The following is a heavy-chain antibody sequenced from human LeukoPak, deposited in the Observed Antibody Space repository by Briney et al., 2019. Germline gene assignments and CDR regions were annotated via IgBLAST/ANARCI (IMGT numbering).Heavy chain of an antibody. CDR1: GFTFSRYG. J-gene: IGHJ4*02. D-gene: IGHD6-13*01. CDR3: AKDRGYSSSWTDY. CDR2: ISYDGSNK. Sequence: GGSLRLSFAASGFTFSRYGIHCVREAPGKGLEWVAVISYDGSNKYYADSVEGRFTLSRDNSKNTVYLQMNSLRAEDTAVYYCAKDRGYSSSWTDYWGQGTLVTVSS. V-gene: IGHV3-30*18.